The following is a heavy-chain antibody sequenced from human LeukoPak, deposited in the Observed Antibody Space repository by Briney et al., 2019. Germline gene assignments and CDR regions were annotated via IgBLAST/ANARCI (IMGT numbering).Heavy chain of an antibody. CDR3: AKDSIVAAVQGYFDS. CDR2: ISGSGDIT. CDR1: GFTFSNYA. V-gene: IGHV3-23*01. Sequence: GRSLRLSCVASGFTFSNYAMSWVRQAPGKGLDWVSVISGSGDITYYADSVKGRFTIYRDNSTNTIYLQMNSLRAEDTAVYYCAKDSIVAAVQGYFDSWGQGTLVTVSS. J-gene: IGHJ4*02. D-gene: IGHD1-26*01.